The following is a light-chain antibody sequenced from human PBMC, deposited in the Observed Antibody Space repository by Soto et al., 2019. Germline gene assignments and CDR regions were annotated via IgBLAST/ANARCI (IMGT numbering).Light chain of an antibody. CDR1: QSVNDK. CDR2: GAS. CDR3: QQYNNWPRT. V-gene: IGKV3-15*01. J-gene: IGKJ1*01. Sequence: EIMMTQSPATLSVSPVERATLSCRASQSVNDKLAWYQQKPGQAPRLLIYGASTRATGIPARFSGSGSGTEFTLTISSLQSEDFAVYYCQQYNNWPRTFGQGTKVDIK.